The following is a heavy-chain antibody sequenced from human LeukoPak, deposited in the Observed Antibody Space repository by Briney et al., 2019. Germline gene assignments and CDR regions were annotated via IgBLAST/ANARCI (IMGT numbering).Heavy chain of an antibody. V-gene: IGHV4-34*01. CDR3: ARRGYTYGWGWFDP. J-gene: IGHJ5*02. D-gene: IGHD5-18*01. CDR1: GGSFSDYY. Sequence: SETLSLTCAVYGGSFSDYYWSWIRQPPGKGLEWIGEINHSGSTNYNPSLKSRVTISVDTSKNQFSLKVNSVTAADTAVYYCARRGYTYGWGWFDPWGQGTLVTVSS. CDR2: INHSGST.